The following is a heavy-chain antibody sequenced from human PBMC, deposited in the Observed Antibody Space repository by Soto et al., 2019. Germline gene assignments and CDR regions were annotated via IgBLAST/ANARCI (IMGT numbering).Heavy chain of an antibody. CDR1: GGSFSGYY. CDR3: ARRTITLVRGPFDY. Sequence: QVQLQQWGAGLLKPSETLSLTCAVYGGSFSGYYWSWIRQPPGKGLEWIGEINHSGSTNYNPSLKRPVTILVNPAKNQFPLKLSSVNAGATGVYYWARRTITLVRGPFDYWGQGTLVTVS. CDR2: INHSGST. D-gene: IGHD3-10*01. J-gene: IGHJ4*02. V-gene: IGHV4-34*01.